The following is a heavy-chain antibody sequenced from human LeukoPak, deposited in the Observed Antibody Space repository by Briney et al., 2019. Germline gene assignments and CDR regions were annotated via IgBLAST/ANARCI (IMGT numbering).Heavy chain of an antibody. CDR1: GFTFSSYW. D-gene: IGHD3-22*01. V-gene: IGHV3-74*01. Sequence: GGSLRLSCAASGFTFSSYWMHWVRQAPGKGLVWVSRINTDGSSLSYVDSVKGRFTISRDNAKNTLYLQMNSLRAEDTAVYYCAKLLYYYDSSQPYWGQGTLVTVSS. J-gene: IGHJ4*02. CDR3: AKLLYYYDSSQPY. CDR2: INTDGSSL.